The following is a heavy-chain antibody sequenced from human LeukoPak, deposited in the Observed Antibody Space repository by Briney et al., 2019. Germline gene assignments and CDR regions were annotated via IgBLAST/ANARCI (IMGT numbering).Heavy chain of an antibody. J-gene: IGHJ4*02. D-gene: IGHD1-26*01. CDR1: GYTFTSYG. CDR3: ARVKSGSLPE. V-gene: IGHV1-18*01. CDR2: ISAYNGNT. Sequence: ASVKVSCKASGYTFTSYGISWVRQAPGQGLEWMGWISAYNGNTNYAQKFQGRVTITTDESTSTAYMELSSLRSEDTAVYYCARVKSGSLPEWGQGTLVTVSS.